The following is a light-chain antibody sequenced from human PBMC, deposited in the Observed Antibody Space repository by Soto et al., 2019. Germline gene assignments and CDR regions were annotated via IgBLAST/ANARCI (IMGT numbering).Light chain of an antibody. J-gene: IGKJ1*01. CDR2: GAS. Sequence: EIVLTQSPGTLSLSPGERATLSCRASQSVSSSYLAWYQQKPGQAPRLLIYGASSRATGIPDRFRGSGYGTDFTLTISRLEPEDFAVYYCQQYGSSRWTFGQGTKVDIK. CDR3: QQYGSSRWT. V-gene: IGKV3-20*01. CDR1: QSVSSSY.